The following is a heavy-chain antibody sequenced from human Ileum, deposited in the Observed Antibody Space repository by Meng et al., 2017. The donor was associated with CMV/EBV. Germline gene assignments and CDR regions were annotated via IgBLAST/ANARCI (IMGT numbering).Heavy chain of an antibody. CDR3: AREALTSSDAFDI. Sequence: SCAASGFTFSSYALHWVRQAPGKGLEWVAAVSYGGDSKHYADSLKGRFTISRDNSKNTLYLQVNSLRAEDTAVYYCAREALTSSDAFDIWGQGTKVTVSS. CDR1: GFTFSSYA. CDR2: VSYGGDSK. V-gene: IGHV3-30-3*01. J-gene: IGHJ3*02.